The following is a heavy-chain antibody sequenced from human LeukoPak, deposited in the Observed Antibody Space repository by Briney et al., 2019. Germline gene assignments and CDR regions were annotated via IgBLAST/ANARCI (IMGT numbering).Heavy chain of an antibody. CDR3: ARGLYVVPAAMGWFDP. J-gene: IGHJ5*02. D-gene: IGHD2-2*01. Sequence: SETLSLTCAVYGGSFSGYYWSWIRQPPGKGLEWIGEINHSGSTNYNPSLKSRVTISVDTSKNQFSLKLSSVTAADTAVYYCARGLYVVPAAMGWFDPWGQGTLVTVFS. CDR1: GGSFSGYY. V-gene: IGHV4-34*01. CDR2: INHSGST.